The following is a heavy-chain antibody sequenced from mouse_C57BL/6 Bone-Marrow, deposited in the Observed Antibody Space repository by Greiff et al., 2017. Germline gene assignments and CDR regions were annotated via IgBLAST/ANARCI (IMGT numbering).Heavy chain of an antibody. J-gene: IGHJ3*01. Sequence: VQLQQSVAELVRPGASVKLSCTASGYNITNNYMHWVKQRPEQGLEWIGMIDPENGYTKSDPKFKGKDTITADTSSNTAYLQFSGLTSDDTAIYYCARDCFFADWGPGTLVTVSA. CDR3: ARDCFFAD. V-gene: IGHV14-3*01. CDR2: IDPENGYT. CDR1: GYNITNNY. D-gene: IGHD2-4*01.